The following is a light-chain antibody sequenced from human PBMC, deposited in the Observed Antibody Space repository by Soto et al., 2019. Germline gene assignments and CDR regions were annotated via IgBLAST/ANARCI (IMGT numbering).Light chain of an antibody. CDR2: GAS. CDR1: QSVSSSY. Sequence: EIVLTQSPGTLSLSPGERATLSCRASQSVSSSYLAWYQQKPGQAPRLLIYGASSRATGSPDRFSGSGSGTDFTLTISSLEPVDFAVYYCQQYGSSPLTFGPGTKVDI. V-gene: IGKV3-20*01. CDR3: QQYGSSPLT. J-gene: IGKJ3*01.